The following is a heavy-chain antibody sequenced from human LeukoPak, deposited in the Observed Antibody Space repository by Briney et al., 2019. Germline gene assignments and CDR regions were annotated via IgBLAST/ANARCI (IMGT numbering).Heavy chain of an antibody. J-gene: IGHJ1*01. V-gene: IGHV3-30*18. Sequence: GGSLRLSCAASGFTFNKYGMHWVRQAPGKGLEWVAVRSDDGSAQHYADSVRGRFTISRDNSKNTLSLQMNSLRPEDTAMYFCAKDRDPYSSGTWDSWGQGTLVIVSS. CDR3: AKDRDPYSSGTWDS. CDR2: RSDDGSAQ. D-gene: IGHD3-22*01. CDR1: GFTFNKYG.